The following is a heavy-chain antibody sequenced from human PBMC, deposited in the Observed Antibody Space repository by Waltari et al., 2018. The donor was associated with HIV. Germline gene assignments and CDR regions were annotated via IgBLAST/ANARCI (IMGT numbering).Heavy chain of an antibody. CDR3: ARDDLGSGWFFDY. J-gene: IGHJ4*02. CDR1: GGPISSARYY. V-gene: IGHV4-61*02. Sequence: QVQLQESGPGLLKPSPTLSLTCTVSGGPISSARYYWTWIRQSAGKGLEWIGRIYTSGSTSYNPSLKGRVSISIDTSRNQFSLKLTSVTAADTAVYYCARDDLGSGWFFDYWGPGTLVTVSS. D-gene: IGHD6-19*01. CDR2: IYTSGST.